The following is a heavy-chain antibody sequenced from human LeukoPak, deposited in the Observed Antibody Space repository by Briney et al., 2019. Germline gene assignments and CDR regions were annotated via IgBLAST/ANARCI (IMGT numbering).Heavy chain of an antibody. Sequence: GGSLRLSCAASGFTFSSYAMHWVRQAPGKGLEWVAVISYDGSNKYYADSVKGRFTISRDNSKNTLYLQMNSLRSEDTAVYYCASGKENGYSSSWPIDYWGQGTLVTVSS. V-gene: IGHV3-30-3*01. J-gene: IGHJ4*02. CDR3: ASGKENGYSSSWPIDY. CDR2: ISYDGSNK. D-gene: IGHD6-13*01. CDR1: GFTFSSYA.